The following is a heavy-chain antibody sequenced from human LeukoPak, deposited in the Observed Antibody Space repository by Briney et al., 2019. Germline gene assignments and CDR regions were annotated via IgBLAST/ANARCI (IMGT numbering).Heavy chain of an antibody. CDR1: GGSINNGDNY. D-gene: IGHD3-10*01. CDR3: ARIQGNGAYGWDYFDY. V-gene: IGHV4-30-4*08. Sequence: SQTLSLTCTVSGGSINNGDNYWSWIRQPPGKGLEWLGFVYYRGTAYYNSSLKSRLTISIDTSQNQFSLRLISVTAADTAVYYCARIQGNGAYGWDYFDYWGRGTLVAVSS. CDR2: VYYRGTA. J-gene: IGHJ4*02.